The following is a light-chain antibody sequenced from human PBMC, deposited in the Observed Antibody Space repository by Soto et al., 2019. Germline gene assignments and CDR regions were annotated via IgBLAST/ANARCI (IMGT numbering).Light chain of an antibody. CDR2: EVS. V-gene: IGLV2-8*01. Sequence: QSALTQPPSASGSPGQSVTISCTGTSSDVGGYPYVSWYQQHPGKAPKLMTYEVSKRPSGVPDRFSGSKSGNTASLTVSGLQAEDDTDNYTTALASITQYVFVTSSMVPVL. CDR3: TALASITQYV. J-gene: IGLJ1*01. CDR1: SSDVGGYPY.